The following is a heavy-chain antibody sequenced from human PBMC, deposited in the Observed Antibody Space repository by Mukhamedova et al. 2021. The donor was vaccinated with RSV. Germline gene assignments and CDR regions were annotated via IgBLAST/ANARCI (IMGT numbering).Heavy chain of an antibody. V-gene: IGHV3-48*03. D-gene: IGHD1-26*01. CDR3: ARRGSSPLDY. Sequence: AEYMGGRFTISRDNAKNSLYLQMNSLRAEDTAVYYCARRGSSPLDYWGQGTLVTVSP. J-gene: IGHJ4*02.